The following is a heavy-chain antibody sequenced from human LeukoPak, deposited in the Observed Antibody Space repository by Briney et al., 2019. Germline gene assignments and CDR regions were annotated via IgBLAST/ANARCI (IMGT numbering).Heavy chain of an antibody. Sequence: PGGSLRLSCAASGFTFSSYAMHWVRQATGKGLEYVSAISTNGGTTYYANSVKGRFTISRDNSKNTLYLQMGSLRAEDMAVYSCARGRGMDVWGKGTTVTISS. CDR1: GFTFSSYA. CDR2: ISTNGGTT. J-gene: IGHJ6*03. D-gene: IGHD3-10*01. V-gene: IGHV3-64*01. CDR3: ARGRGMDV.